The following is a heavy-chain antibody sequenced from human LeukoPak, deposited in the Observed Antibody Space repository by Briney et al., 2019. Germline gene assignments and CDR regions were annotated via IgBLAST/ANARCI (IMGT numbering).Heavy chain of an antibody. CDR1: GGFISGYY. Sequence: SETLSLTCTVSGGFISGYYWSWIRQSPGKGLEWIGYIYYNGSTSHNPSLKSRLTISVDTSKKQFSLKLSSVTAADTAVYYCARGVRWLQLSYFDYWGQGTLVTVSS. CDR2: IYYNGST. CDR3: ARGVRWLQLSYFDY. D-gene: IGHD5-24*01. J-gene: IGHJ4*02. V-gene: IGHV4-59*01.